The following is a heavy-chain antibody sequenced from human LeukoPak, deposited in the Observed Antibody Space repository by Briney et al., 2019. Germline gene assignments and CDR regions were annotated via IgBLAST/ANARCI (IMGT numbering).Heavy chain of an antibody. V-gene: IGHV3-15*01. D-gene: IGHD3-3*01. Sequence: GGSLRLSCAASGFTFSNAWMSWVRQAPGKGLEWVGRIKSKTDGGTTDYAAPVKGRFTISRDDSKNTLYLQMNSLKTEDTAVYYCTTWNYDFWSGYYPFDYWGQGTLVTVSS. CDR1: GFTFSNAW. CDR3: TTWNYDFWSGYYPFDY. J-gene: IGHJ4*02. CDR2: IKSKTDGGTT.